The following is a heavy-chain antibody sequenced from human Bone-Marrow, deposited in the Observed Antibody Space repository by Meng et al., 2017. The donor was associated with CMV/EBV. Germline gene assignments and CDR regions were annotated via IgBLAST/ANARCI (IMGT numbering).Heavy chain of an antibody. J-gene: IGHJ4*02. V-gene: IGHV3-74*01. D-gene: IGHD1-7*01. CDR3: ARNYPLDY. CDR2: IYSDGVTT. CDR1: GFTFSTYW. Sequence: LGVPCAASGFTFSTYWMHWVRQVPGKGLVWVSRIYSDGVTTDYADSVKGRFTISRDNAKNTLYLQMNSLRAEDTAVYYCARNYPLDYWGRGTLVTVSS.